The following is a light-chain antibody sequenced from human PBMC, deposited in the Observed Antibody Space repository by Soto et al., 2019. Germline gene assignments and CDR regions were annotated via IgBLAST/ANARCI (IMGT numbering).Light chain of an antibody. V-gene: IGLV2-14*03. J-gene: IGLJ1*01. CDR2: NVS. CDR3: LSHTTRRIYV. Sequence: QSALTQPASVSGSPGQSITISCSGTNSDIGAYDYVSWYQQHPGKPPKLIIYNVSNRPSGVSFRFSGSKSANTASLTISGLQTEDEADYYCLSHTTRRIYVFGPGTKLTVL. CDR1: NSDIGAYDY.